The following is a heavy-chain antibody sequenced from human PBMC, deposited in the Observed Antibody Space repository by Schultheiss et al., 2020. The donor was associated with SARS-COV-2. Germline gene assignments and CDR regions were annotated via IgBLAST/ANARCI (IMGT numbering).Heavy chain of an antibody. CDR1: GYTFTSYD. CDR2: MNPNSGNT. CDR3: ARGRTLGSTSRTSASY. V-gene: IGHV1-8*01. J-gene: IGHJ4*02. D-gene: IGHD2-2*01. Sequence: ASVKVSCKASGYTFTSYDINWVRQATGQGLEWMGWMNPNSGNTGYAQKFQGRVTMTRNTSISTAYMALSSLRSEDTAVYYCARGRTLGSTSRTSASYWGQGTLVTVSS.